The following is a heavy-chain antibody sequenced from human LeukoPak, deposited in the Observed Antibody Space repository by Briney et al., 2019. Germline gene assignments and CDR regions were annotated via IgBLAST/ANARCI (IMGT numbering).Heavy chain of an antibody. CDR1: GGSFSGYY. V-gene: IGHV4-34*01. D-gene: IGHD6-19*01. Sequence: SETLSLTCAVYGGSFSGYYWSWIRQPPGKGLEWIGETNHSGSTNYNPSLKSRVTISVDTSKNQFSLKLSSVTAADTAVYYCARAGWLGPFDYWGQGTLVTVSS. J-gene: IGHJ4*02. CDR2: TNHSGST. CDR3: ARAGWLGPFDY.